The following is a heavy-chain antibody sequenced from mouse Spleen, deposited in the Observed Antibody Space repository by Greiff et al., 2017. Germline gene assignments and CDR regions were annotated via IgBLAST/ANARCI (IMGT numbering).Heavy chain of an antibody. D-gene: IGHD1-2*01. Sequence: VKLQQPGAELVRPGSSVKLSCKASGYTFTSYWMHWVKQRPIQGLEWIGNIDPSDSETHYNQKFKDKATLTVDKSSSTAYMQLSSLTSEDSAVYYCARDALLRHFDYWGQGTTLSVSS. CDR3: ARDALLRHFDY. V-gene: IGHV1-52*01. J-gene: IGHJ2*01. CDR2: IDPSDSET. CDR1: GYTFTSYW.